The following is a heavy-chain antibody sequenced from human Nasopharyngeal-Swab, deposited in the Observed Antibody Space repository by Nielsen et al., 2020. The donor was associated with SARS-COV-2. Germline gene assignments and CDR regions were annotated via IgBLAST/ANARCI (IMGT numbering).Heavy chain of an antibody. V-gene: IGHV1-2*04. D-gene: IGHD5/OR15-5a*01. CDR3: ARDLGAGDSVSNKYYYYYGMDV. CDR2: INPNSGGT. J-gene: IGHJ6*02. CDR1: GYTFTGYY. Sequence: ASVKVSCKASGYTFTGYYMHWVRQAPGQGLEWMGWINPNSGGTNYAQKFQGWVTMTRDTSISTAYMEPSRLRSDDTAVYYCARDLGAGDSVSNKYYYYYGMDVWGQGTTVTVSS.